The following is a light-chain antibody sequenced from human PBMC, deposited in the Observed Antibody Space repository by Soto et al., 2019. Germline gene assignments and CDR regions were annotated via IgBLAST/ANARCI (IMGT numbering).Light chain of an antibody. J-gene: IGKJ1*01. V-gene: IGKV1-9*01. CDR2: AAS. CDR1: QGISSY. CDR3: QQYNGT. Sequence: DIQLTQSPSFLSASVGDRVTITCRASQGISSYLAWYQQRPGKAPKLLIYAASTLQSGVPSRFSGSGSGTEFTLTISSLQPDDFATYYCQQYNGTFGQGTKVDIK.